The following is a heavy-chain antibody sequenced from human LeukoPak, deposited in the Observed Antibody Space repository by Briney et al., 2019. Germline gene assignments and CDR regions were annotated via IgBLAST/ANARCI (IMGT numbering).Heavy chain of an antibody. CDR1: GFTFSYYN. CDR2: ISSSSSFI. Sequence: PGGSLRLSCTASGFTFSYYNMNWVRQAPGKGLEWVSSISSSSSFISYADSVKGRFTVSRDNAKNSLYLQMNSLRAEDTAVYYCARPRTTSLTQSGYYSMDVWGQGTTVTVSS. D-gene: IGHD2/OR15-2a*01. V-gene: IGHV3-21*01. J-gene: IGHJ6*02. CDR3: ARPRTTSLTQSGYYSMDV.